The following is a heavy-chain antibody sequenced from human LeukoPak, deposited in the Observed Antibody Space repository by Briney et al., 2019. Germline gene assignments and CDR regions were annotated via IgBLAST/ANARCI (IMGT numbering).Heavy chain of an antibody. CDR1: GFTFSSYA. J-gene: IGHJ4*02. CDR3: AKSLLIVVAVPSN. V-gene: IGHV3-30-3*02. CDR2: ISYDGSNK. D-gene: IGHD3-22*01. Sequence: PGGSLRLSCAASGFTFSSYAMHWVRQAPGKGLEWVAVISYDGSNKYYADSVKGRFTISRDNSKNTLYLQMNSLRAEDTAVYYCAKSLLIVVAVPSNWGQGTLVTVSS.